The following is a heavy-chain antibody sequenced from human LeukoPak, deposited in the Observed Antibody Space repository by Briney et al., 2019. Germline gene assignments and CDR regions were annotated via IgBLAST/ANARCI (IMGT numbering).Heavy chain of an antibody. Sequence: GGSLRLSCAASGFTFSDYYMSWIRQAPGKGLEWVSYISSSSYTDYADSVKGRFTISRDNAKNSLNLQMNSLTAEDTAVYYCARDSGYSGYSDYWGQGTLVTVSS. D-gene: IGHD5-12*01. CDR2: ISSSSYT. CDR1: GFTFSDYY. J-gene: IGHJ4*02. V-gene: IGHV3-11*05. CDR3: ARDSGYSGYSDY.